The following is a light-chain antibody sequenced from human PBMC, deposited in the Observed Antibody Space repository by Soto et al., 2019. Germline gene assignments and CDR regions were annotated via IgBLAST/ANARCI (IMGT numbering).Light chain of an antibody. Sequence: EIVLTQSPGTLSLSPGDRATLSCRASQSVSSSYLAWYQQKPGQAPRHLIYGASSRATGIPDRFSGSGSGTDFTLTISRLEPEDFALYYCQQYGSSPRTFGQGTKVDIK. CDR2: GAS. CDR1: QSVSSSY. J-gene: IGKJ1*01. CDR3: QQYGSSPRT. V-gene: IGKV3-20*01.